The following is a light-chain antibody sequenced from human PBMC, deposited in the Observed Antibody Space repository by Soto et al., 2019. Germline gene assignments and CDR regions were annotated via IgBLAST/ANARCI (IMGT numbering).Light chain of an antibody. CDR1: QSVSSNY. Sequence: EIVLTQSPGTLSLSPGERATLSCRASQSVSSNYLAWYQQKPGQASRLLIYAASSRAAGISDRFSGSGSGTDVTLTISSLEPEDFAVYYCQQYGSSPLTVGGGTKVEIK. V-gene: IGKV3-20*01. J-gene: IGKJ4*01. CDR2: AAS. CDR3: QQYGSSPLT.